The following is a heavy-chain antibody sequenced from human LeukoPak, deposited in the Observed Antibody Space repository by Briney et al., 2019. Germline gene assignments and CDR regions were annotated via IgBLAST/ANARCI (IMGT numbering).Heavy chain of an antibody. CDR2: ISAYNGNT. D-gene: IGHD3-9*01. Sequence: ASVKVSCKASGYTFTSYGISWVRQAPGQGLEWMGWISAYNGNTNYAQKLQGRVTMTTDTSTSTAYMELRSLRSDDTAVYYCARVRLYDILTGYWIDYYYGMDVWGQGTTVTVSS. V-gene: IGHV1-18*01. CDR3: ARVRLYDILTGYWIDYYYGMDV. CDR1: GYTFTSYG. J-gene: IGHJ6*02.